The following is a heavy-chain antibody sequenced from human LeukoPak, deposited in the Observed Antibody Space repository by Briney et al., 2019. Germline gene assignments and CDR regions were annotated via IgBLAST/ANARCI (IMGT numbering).Heavy chain of an antibody. V-gene: IGHV3-33*06. CDR3: AKDKEYAWLGPRGYRYGSPDY. Sequence: GGSLRLSCAASGFTFSSYGMHWVRQAPGKGLEWVAVIWYDGSNKYYADSVKGRFTISRDNSKNTLYLQMNSLRAEDTAVYYCAKDKEYAWLGPRGYRYGSPDYWGQGTLVTVSS. D-gene: IGHD5-18*01. J-gene: IGHJ4*02. CDR1: GFTFSSYG. CDR2: IWYDGSNK.